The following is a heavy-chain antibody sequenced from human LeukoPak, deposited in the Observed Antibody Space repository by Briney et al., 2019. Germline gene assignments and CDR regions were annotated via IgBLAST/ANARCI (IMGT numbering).Heavy chain of an antibody. Sequence: GGSLRLSCAASGFSLTDYYVTWIRQVPGKGLEWVSYITATGSTTYYADSVKGRFTISRDNSRDTLYLQMNSLRAEDTAVYYCARDSYSGYDSQPFDYWGQGTLVTVSS. CDR1: GFSLTDYY. CDR2: ITATGSTT. J-gene: IGHJ4*02. V-gene: IGHV3-11*04. D-gene: IGHD5-12*01. CDR3: ARDSYSGYDSQPFDY.